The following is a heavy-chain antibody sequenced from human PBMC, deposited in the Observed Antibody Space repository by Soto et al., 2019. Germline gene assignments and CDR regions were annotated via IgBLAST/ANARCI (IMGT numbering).Heavy chain of an antibody. CDR1: GGTFRSYA. Sequence: QVQLVQSGAEVKKPGSSGKVSCMASGGTFRSYAISCVRQAPGHGLEWMGGIIPIFGTANYAQKCQGRVTITADESTSTAYMEPSSLRSEDTAVYYCARGAYDYSNYWFSMYYYYYVMEVCGQGTTVTVSS. CDR2: IIPIFGTA. J-gene: IGHJ6*02. D-gene: IGHD4-4*01. V-gene: IGHV1-69*01. CDR3: ARGAYDYSNYWFSMYYYYYVMEV.